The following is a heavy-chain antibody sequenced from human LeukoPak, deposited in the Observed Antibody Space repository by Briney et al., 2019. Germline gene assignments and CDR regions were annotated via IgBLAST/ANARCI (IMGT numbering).Heavy chain of an antibody. CDR1: GYTFTGYY. CDR2: ISPNSGGR. D-gene: IGHD4-17*01. Sequence: ASVKVSCKASGYTFTGYYIHWVRQAPGQGLEWMGWISPNSGGRNYAQKFQGRVTMTRDTSVSTAHMELSNVRSDDTAVHYCARGTTVTTPFDYWGQGTLVTVSS. V-gene: IGHV1-2*02. J-gene: IGHJ4*02. CDR3: ARGTTVTTPFDY.